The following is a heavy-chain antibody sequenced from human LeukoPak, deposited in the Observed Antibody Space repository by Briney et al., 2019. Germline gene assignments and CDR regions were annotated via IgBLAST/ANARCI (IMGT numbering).Heavy chain of an antibody. CDR2: ISSSGSTI. D-gene: IGHD3-16*02. J-gene: IGHJ4*02. Sequence: GGSLRLSCAASGFTFSDYYMSWIRPAPGKGLEWVSYISSSGSTIYYADSGKGRFTISRDNAKNSLYLQMNSLRAEDTAVYYCARDLYDYVWGSYRTIDYWGQGTLVTVSS. CDR3: ARDLYDYVWGSYRTIDY. V-gene: IGHV3-11*01. CDR1: GFTFSDYY.